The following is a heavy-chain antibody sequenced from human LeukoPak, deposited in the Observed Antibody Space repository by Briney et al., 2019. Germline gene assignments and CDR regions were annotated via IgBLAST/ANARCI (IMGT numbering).Heavy chain of an antibody. CDR3: AREQGYSDSFFDY. CDR2: ISPGGGGT. Sequence: ASVKVSCKASGYTFSNYYIHWVRQAPGQGLEWMGIISPGGGGTNFAQRFQGRVSMTTDTPTRTIYMTLTSLRSEYTAVYYCAREQGYSDSFFDYWGQGTLVTVSS. CDR1: GYTFSNYY. J-gene: IGHJ4*02. V-gene: IGHV1-46*01. D-gene: IGHD6-6*01.